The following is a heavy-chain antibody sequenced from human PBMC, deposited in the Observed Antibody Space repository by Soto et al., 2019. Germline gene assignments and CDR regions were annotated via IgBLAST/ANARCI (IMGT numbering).Heavy chain of an antibody. CDR3: ARVSSSIVVVPDYGMDV. V-gene: IGHV1-18*04. CDR2: ISGKNGNT. D-gene: IGHD2-15*01. CDR1: GYTFISHG. Sequence: QVQLVQSGVEVKKPGASVKVSCKASGYTFISHGISWVRQAPGQGLEWMGWISGKNGNTNYAQKLQGRVTLTTYTSTSTAYIDLRSLRSYDTAVYYCARVSSSIVVVPDYGMDVWGQGTTVTVSS. J-gene: IGHJ6*02.